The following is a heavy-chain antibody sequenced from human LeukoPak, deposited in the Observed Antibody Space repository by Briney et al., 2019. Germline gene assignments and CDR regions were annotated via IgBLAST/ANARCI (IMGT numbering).Heavy chain of an antibody. Sequence: SVTVSCMASGYTFTRYAMHWVRQPHAQGVEGMGWINNKSGNPTYAHGFTGRFVFSLDTSVSTAYLQISSLKAEDTAVYYCARDQGGVSDYGGQGTLLTVSS. CDR3: ARDQGGVSDY. V-gene: IGHV7-4-1*02. J-gene: IGHJ4*02. CDR1: GYTFTRYA. D-gene: IGHD6-13*01. CDR2: INNKSGNP.